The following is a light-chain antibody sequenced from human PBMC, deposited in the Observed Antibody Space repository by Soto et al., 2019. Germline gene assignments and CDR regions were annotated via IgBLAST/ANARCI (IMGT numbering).Light chain of an antibody. CDR2: AAS. CDR3: QQLNSYPRLT. V-gene: IGKV1-9*01. Sequence: IQLTQSPSSLSSSVGDRVTITCRASQGISSYLAWYQQKPGKAPKLLIYAASTLQSGVPSRFRGSGYGTDFTLTISSLQPEDFATYYCQQLNSYPRLTFGGATKVEI. J-gene: IGKJ4*02. CDR1: QGISSY.